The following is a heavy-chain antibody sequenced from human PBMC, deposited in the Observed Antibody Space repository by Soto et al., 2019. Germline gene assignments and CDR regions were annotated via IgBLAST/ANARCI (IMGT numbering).Heavy chain of an antibody. CDR3: VKDVEYYDSSGYTYDAFDI. CDR2: ISSNGGST. V-gene: IGHV3-64D*06. CDR1: GFTFSGYA. J-gene: IGHJ3*02. D-gene: IGHD3-22*01. Sequence: GGSLRLSCSASGFTFSGYAMHWVRQSPGKGLEYVSAISSNGGSTYYADSVKGRFTISRDNSKNTLYLQMSSLRAEDTAVYYCVKDVEYYDSSGYTYDAFDIWGQGTMVTVS.